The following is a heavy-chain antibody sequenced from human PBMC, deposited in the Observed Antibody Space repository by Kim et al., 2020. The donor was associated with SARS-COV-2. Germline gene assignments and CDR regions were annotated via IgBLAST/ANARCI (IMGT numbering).Heavy chain of an antibody. V-gene: IGHV6-1*01. Sequence: SQTLSLTCAISGDSVSSNSAAWNWIRQSPSRGLEWLGRTYYRSKWYNDYAVSVKSRITINPDTSKNQFSLQLNSVTPEDTAVYYCAREGVAGFLNYYYYGMDVWGQGTTVTVSS. J-gene: IGHJ6*02. CDR1: GDSVSSNSAA. CDR2: TYYRSKWYN. D-gene: IGHD6-19*01. CDR3: AREGVAGFLNYYYYGMDV.